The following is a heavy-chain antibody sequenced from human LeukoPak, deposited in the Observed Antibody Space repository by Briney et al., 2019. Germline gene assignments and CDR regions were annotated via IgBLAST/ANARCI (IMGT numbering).Heavy chain of an antibody. CDR3: ASRRTAYCGGDCPEGY. CDR1: GFTFSSYW. V-gene: IGHV3-21*01. D-gene: IGHD2-21*02. Sequence: GGSLRLSCAASGFTFSSYWMSWVRQAPGKGLEWVSSISRSSNYIYYGDSVKGRFTISRDNAKNSLYLQMNSLRAEDTAVYYCASRRTAYCGGDCPEGYWGQGTLVTVSS. CDR2: ISRSSNYI. J-gene: IGHJ4*02.